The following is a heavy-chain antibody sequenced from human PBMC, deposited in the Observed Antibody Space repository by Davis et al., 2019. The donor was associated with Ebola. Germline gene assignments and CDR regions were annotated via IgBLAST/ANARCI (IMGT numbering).Heavy chain of an antibody. CDR1: GGSFSGYY. J-gene: IGHJ4*02. D-gene: IGHD1-26*01. V-gene: IGHV4-34*01. CDR3: ARHARGTYYDGLDY. Sequence: SETLSLTCAVYGGSFSGYYWGWIRQHPGKGLEWIGEINHGGTTNYNPSLKSRVTMSVDASKNQFSLKLTSVTAADTAVYYCARHARGTYYDGLDYWGQGTLATVSS. CDR2: INHGGTT.